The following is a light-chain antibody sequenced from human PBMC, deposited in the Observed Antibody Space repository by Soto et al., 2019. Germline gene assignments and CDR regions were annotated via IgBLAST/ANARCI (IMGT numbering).Light chain of an antibody. CDR2: GNS. J-gene: IGLJ1*01. V-gene: IGLV1-40*01. Sequence: QSVLTQPPSVSGAPGQRVTISCTGSSSNIGAGYDVHWYQQLPGTAPKPLIYGNSNRPSGVPDRFSGSKSGTSASLAISGLQSEDEADYYCAAWDDSLNGPVFGTGTKVTVL. CDR3: AAWDDSLNGPV. CDR1: SSNIGAGYD.